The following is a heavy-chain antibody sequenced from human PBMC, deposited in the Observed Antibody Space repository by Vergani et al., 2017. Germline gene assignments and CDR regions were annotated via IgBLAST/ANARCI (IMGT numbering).Heavy chain of an antibody. Sequence: EVQLVESGGGLVKPGGSLRLSCAASGFTFSSYSMNWVRQAPGKGLEWVSSISSSSSYIYYADSVKGRFTISRDNAKNSLYLQMNSLRAEDTAVYYCASWMGRGAGVDYWGQGTLVTVSS. CDR2: ISSSSSYI. J-gene: IGHJ4*02. CDR3: ASWMGRGAGVDY. V-gene: IGHV3-21*04. D-gene: IGHD3-10*01. CDR1: GFTFSSYS.